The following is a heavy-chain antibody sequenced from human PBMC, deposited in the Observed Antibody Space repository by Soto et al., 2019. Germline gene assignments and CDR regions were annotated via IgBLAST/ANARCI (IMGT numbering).Heavy chain of an antibody. J-gene: IGHJ4*02. CDR2: ISYDGTNK. V-gene: IGHV3-30*18. D-gene: IGHD6-13*01. Sequence: QVQLVESGGGVVQPGRSLRLSCAASGFTFSTYGMHWVRQAPGKGLEWVAVISYDGTNKYYADSVKGRFTISRDNSKNTQYLQMNSLRAEDTAVYYCAKERYSSRSPDFDYWGQGTLVTVSS. CDR3: AKERYSSRSPDFDY. CDR1: GFTFSTYG.